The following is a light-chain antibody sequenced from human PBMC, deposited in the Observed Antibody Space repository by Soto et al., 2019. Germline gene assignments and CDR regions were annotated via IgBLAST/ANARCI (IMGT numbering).Light chain of an antibody. J-gene: IGLJ1*01. V-gene: IGLV2-14*03. Sequence: QSALTHPASVSGSPGQSITISCTGTSSDVGGYNYLSWYQQYAGKAPRLMIFDVTNRPSGVSSRFSASKSGNTATLTISGLQTEDEADYYCCSYTSSDTYVFGTGTKVTVL. CDR1: SSDVGGYNY. CDR3: CSYTSSDTYV. CDR2: DVT.